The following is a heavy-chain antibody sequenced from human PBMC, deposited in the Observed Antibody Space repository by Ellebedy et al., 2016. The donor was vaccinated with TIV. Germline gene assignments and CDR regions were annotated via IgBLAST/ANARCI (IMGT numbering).Heavy chain of an antibody. D-gene: IGHD3-16*01. V-gene: IGHV5-51*01. J-gene: IGHJ4*02. CDR2: IYSGDSNT. CDR1: GYSFSTYW. Sequence: GESLKISCKGSGYSFSTYWVGWVRQMPGKGLEWMGLIYSGDSNTRYSPPFEGQVTISVDKSISTAYLQWSSLKASDTAMYYCAKGTREGGFDYWGQGTLVTVPS. CDR3: AKGTREGGFDY.